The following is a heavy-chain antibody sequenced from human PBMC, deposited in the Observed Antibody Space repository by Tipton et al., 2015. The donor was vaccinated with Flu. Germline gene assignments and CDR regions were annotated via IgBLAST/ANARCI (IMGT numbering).Heavy chain of an antibody. J-gene: IGHJ5*02. V-gene: IGHV4-39*07. CDR2: IYHSETT. Sequence: TLSLTCSVSGDSINSRDYSWAWIRQPPGKGLEWIGTIYHSETTYYNPSLKSRVTMSVNTSENRFSLQLRSVTAADTAVYYCARDPLTVEGTSIDWFDPWGPGILVTVST. D-gene: IGHD6-6*01. CDR1: GDSINSRDYS. CDR3: ARDPLTVEGTSIDWFDP.